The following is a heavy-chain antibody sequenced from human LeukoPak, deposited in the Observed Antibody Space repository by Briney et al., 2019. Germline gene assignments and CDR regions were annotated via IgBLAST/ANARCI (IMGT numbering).Heavy chain of an antibody. V-gene: IGHV1-18*01. D-gene: IGHD2-2*01. CDR3: ARPHCSSTSCPSEF. J-gene: IGHJ4*02. Sequence: GASVKVSCKASGYTFTSYGISWVRQAPGQGLEWMGWISAYNGNTNYAQKLQGRVTMTTDTSTSTAYMELRSLRSDDTAVYYCARPHCSSTSCPSEFWGQGTLVTVSS. CDR1: GYTFTSYG. CDR2: ISAYNGNT.